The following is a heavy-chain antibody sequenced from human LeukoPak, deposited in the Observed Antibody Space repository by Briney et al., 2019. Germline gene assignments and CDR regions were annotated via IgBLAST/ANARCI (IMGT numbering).Heavy chain of an antibody. Sequence: PGGSLRLSCAASGFIFSDYYMSWIRQAPAKGLEWVSYISSGGSTIYYADSVKGRFTISRDNAKNSLYLQMNSLRAEDTAVYYCARASPSKTYFDYWGQGTLVTVSS. D-gene: IGHD2-2*01. V-gene: IGHV3-11*04. CDR3: ARASPSKTYFDY. CDR1: GFIFSDYY. J-gene: IGHJ4*02. CDR2: ISSGGSTI.